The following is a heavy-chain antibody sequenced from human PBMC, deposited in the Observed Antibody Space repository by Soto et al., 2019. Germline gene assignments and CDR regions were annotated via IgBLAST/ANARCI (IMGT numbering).Heavy chain of an antibody. D-gene: IGHD3-9*01. V-gene: IGHV3-23*01. Sequence: GGSLRLSCAASGFTFSSYAMSWVRQAPGKGLEWVSAISGSGGSTYYADSVKGRFTISRDNSKNTLYLQMNSLRAEDTAVYYCAKSPHYDILSGQRPPRAFDIWGRGNMLPVSS. J-gene: IGHJ3*02. CDR3: AKSPHYDILSGQRPPRAFDI. CDR2: ISGSGGST. CDR1: GFTFSSYA.